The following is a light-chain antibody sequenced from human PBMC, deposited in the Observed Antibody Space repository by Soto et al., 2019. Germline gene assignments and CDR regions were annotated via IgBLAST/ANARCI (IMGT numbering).Light chain of an antibody. V-gene: IGLV2-14*01. CDR2: EVS. CDR3: SSYTINTWV. CDR1: SSDVGGYKY. Sequence: QSALTQPASVSGSPGQSITISCTGTSSDVGGYKYISWYQHHSGKAPKLMIFEVSNRPSGVSHRFSGSKSGTTASLTISGLQAEDEADYYCSSYTINTWVFGGGTKLTVL. J-gene: IGLJ3*02.